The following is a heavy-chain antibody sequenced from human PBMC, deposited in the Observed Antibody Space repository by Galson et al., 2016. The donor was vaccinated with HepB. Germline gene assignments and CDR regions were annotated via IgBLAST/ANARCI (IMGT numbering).Heavy chain of an antibody. CDR3: ARDRSSWRLYYYYGMDV. J-gene: IGHJ6*02. CDR2: ISSSGSTI. D-gene: IGHD6-13*01. V-gene: IGHV3-48*03. CDR1: EFTFSSHS. Sequence: SLRLSCAASEFTFSSHSMNWVRQAPGKGLEWVSYISSSGSTINYADSVKGRFTISRDNAKNSLYLQMNSLRAEDTAVYYCARDRSSWRLYYYYGMDVWGQGTTGTGSS.